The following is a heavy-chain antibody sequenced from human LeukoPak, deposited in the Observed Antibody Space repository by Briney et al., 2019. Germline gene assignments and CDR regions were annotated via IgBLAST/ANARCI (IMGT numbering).Heavy chain of an antibody. CDR2: ISSDSGTL. Sequence: PGGSLRLSCAASGFTFSSYAMHWVRQAPGKGLEWISFISSDSGTLYYADSVKGRFTISRDNAANSLYLQMNNLRDEDTAVYYCARRDPFDYWGQGTMVTVSS. V-gene: IGHV3-48*02. CDR3: ARRDPFDY. CDR1: GFTFSSYA. J-gene: IGHJ4*02.